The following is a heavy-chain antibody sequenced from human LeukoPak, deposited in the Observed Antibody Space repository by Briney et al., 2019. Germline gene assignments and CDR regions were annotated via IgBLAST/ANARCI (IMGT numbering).Heavy chain of an antibody. CDR1: GYSIRSGHY. V-gene: IGHV4-38-2*01. D-gene: IGHD3-22*01. Sequence: PSETLSLTCAVSGYSIRSGHYWGWIRQSPGKGLEWIGSINHSGITEYNPSLKSRVTLSVDTSKNQFSLQLRSVTAADRALYHCARSGDYIKEGFDYWGQGTQVTVSS. CDR3: ARSGDYIKEGFDY. CDR2: INHSGIT. J-gene: IGHJ4*02.